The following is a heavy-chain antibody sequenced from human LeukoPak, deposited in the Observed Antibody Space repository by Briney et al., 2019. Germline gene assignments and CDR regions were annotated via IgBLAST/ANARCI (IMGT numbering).Heavy chain of an antibody. CDR2: IYTSGTT. CDR3: ARWSGSVTARNYYYYMDV. V-gene: IGHV4-4*07. CDR1: GGSISSYY. Sequence: ETLSLTCTVSGGSISSYYWNWIRQPAGSGLEWIGRIYTSGTTDYNPSLRTRVTISVDASRNQFSLNLSSVTAADTAVYYCARWSGSVTARNYYYYMDVWGEGTTVTVSS. D-gene: IGHD6-6*01. J-gene: IGHJ6*03.